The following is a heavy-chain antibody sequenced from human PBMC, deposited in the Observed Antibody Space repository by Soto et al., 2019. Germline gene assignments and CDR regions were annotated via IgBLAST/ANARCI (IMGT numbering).Heavy chain of an antibody. CDR3: AKGTAYFSALSRFDY. Sequence: EVQLLESGGGLVQPGGSLRLSCAASGFTFSSYAMSWVRQAPGKGLEWVSAISGSGGSTYYADSVKGRFTISRDNSKNTLYLQMNSLRAEDTAVYYGAKGTAYFSALSRFDYWGQGTLVTVSS. CDR2: ISGSGGST. D-gene: IGHD3-9*01. V-gene: IGHV3-23*01. CDR1: GFTFSSYA. J-gene: IGHJ4*02.